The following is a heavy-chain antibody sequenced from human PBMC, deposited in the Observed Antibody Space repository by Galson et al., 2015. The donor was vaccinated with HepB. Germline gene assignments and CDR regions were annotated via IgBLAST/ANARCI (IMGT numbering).Heavy chain of an antibody. Sequence: SLRLSCAASGFTFSSYGMHWVRQAPGKGLEWVAVIWYDGSNKYYADSVKGRFTISRDNSKNTLYLQMNSLRAEDTAVYYCARGRDSSSWSITGDYYYYYGMDVWGQGTTVTVSS. V-gene: IGHV3-33*01. CDR3: ARGRDSSSWSITGDYYYYYGMDV. CDR2: IWYDGSNK. D-gene: IGHD6-13*01. CDR1: GFTFSSYG. J-gene: IGHJ6*02.